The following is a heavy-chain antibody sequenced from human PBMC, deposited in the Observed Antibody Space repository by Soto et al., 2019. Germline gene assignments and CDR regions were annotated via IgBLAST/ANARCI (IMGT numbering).Heavy chain of an antibody. Sequence: QVHLVESGGGLVKPGGSLRLSCVASGVTFSDYYMTWIRQAPGKGLEWVSFISSSGSNTYYADSVKGRFTISRDNAKNSLYLQMHSLRAEDTAVYYCARDPRYCSGGNCYSDYFYYKDVWGKGTTVTVSS. CDR1: GVTFSDYY. CDR3: ARDPRYCSGGNCYSDYFYYKDV. V-gene: IGHV3-11*01. D-gene: IGHD2-15*01. J-gene: IGHJ6*03. CDR2: ISSSGSNT.